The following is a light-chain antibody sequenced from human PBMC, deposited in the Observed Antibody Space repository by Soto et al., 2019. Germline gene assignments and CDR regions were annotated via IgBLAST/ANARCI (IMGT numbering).Light chain of an antibody. CDR2: GNS. CDR3: QSYDSRLGGSNYV. CDR1: SSNIGAGYD. Sequence: QSVLTQPPSVSGAPGQRVTISCTGSSSNIGAGYDVHWYQQLPGTAPKLLIYGNSNRPSGVPDRFSGSKSGTSASLAITGLQAEDEADYYCQSYDSRLGGSNYVFGTGTKVTVL. J-gene: IGLJ1*01. V-gene: IGLV1-40*01.